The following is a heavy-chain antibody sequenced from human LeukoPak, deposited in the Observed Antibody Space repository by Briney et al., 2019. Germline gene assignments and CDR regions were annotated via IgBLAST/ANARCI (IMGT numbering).Heavy chain of an antibody. V-gene: IGHV1-69*13. CDR2: ITPIFGKA. CDR3: ARDVGSESYSYGVDV. J-gene: IGHJ6*02. CDR1: GGTFSTYA. Sequence: SVKVSCKASGGTFSTYAVSWVRQAPGQGLQWMGGITPIFGKAKYAQKFQGRVTITADESANTVYMELHSLRSEDTALYYCARDVGSESYSYGVDVWGQGTTVTVSS. D-gene: IGHD3-10*01.